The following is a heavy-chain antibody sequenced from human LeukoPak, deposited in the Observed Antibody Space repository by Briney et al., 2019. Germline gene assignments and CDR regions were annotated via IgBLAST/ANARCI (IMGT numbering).Heavy chain of an antibody. CDR1: GFTFSSYW. D-gene: IGHD5-24*01. V-gene: IGHV3-7*01. CDR3: ARDPKRRDGYNYY. J-gene: IGHJ4*02. CDR2: IKQDGSEK. Sequence: GGSLRLSCAASGFTFSSYWMSWVRQAPGKGLEWVANIKQDGSEKYYVDSVKGRFTISRDNAKSSLYLQMNSLRVEDTAVYYCARDPKRRDGYNYYWGQGTLVTVSS.